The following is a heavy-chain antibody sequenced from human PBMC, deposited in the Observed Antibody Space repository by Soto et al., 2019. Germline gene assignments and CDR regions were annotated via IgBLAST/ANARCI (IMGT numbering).Heavy chain of an antibody. CDR2: IYYSGST. V-gene: IGHV4-59*01. D-gene: IGHD3-3*01. CDR3: ARGDFWSGYPRPDDY. Sequence: PSETLSLTCTVSGGSISSYYWSWIRQPPGKGLEWIGYIYYSGSTNYNPSLKSRVTISVDTSKNQFSLKLSSVTAADTAVYYCARGDFWSGYPRPDDYWGQGTLVTVSS. J-gene: IGHJ4*02. CDR1: GGSISSYY.